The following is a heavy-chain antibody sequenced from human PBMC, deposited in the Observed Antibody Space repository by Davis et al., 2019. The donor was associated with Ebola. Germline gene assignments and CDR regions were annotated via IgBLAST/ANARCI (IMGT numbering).Heavy chain of an antibody. V-gene: IGHV3-23*01. Sequence: GESLKISCAASGFTFSSYAMSWVRQAPGKGLEWVSAISGSGGRTYYADSVKGRFTISRDNSKNTLYLQMNSLRAEDTAVYYCAKRGRIAAAGLDYWGQGTLVTVSS. CDR3: AKRGRIAAAGLDY. CDR2: ISGSGGRT. J-gene: IGHJ4*02. CDR1: GFTFSSYA. D-gene: IGHD6-13*01.